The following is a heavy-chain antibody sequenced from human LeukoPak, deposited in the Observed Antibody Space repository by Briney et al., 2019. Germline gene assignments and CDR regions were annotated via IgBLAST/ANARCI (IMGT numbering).Heavy chain of an antibody. CDR1: GGSVRSDMSH. D-gene: IGHD6-19*01. CDR2: VHYSGIA. CDR3: ARNRGWYATDV. J-gene: IGHJ6*02. V-gene: IGHV4-61*01. Sequence: KPSETLSLTCSVSGGSVRSDMSHCSWIRQPPGKGLEWIGYVHYSGIANYNPSLESRVTMSLDHSKNQFSLDLTSVTSADTAVYYCARNRGWYATDVWGQGAAVTVSS.